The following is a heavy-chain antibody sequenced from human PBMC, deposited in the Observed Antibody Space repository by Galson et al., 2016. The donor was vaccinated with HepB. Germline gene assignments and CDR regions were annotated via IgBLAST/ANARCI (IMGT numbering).Heavy chain of an antibody. CDR1: GFTFSNYG. CDR2: IWSDGNNK. D-gene: IGHD3-3*01. Sequence: SLRLSCAASGFTFSNYGMHWVRQAPGKGLEWVAVIWSDGNNKYYADSVKGRFTISRDNSRNTLYLQVNSLRADDTAVYYCARKARSGWGYSYYYVDVWGNGTTVTVSS. V-gene: IGHV3-33*01. CDR3: ARKARSGWGYSYYYVDV. J-gene: IGHJ6*03.